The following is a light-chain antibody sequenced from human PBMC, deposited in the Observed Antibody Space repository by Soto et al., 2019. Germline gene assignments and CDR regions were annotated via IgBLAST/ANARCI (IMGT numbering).Light chain of an antibody. V-gene: IGKV3-15*01. J-gene: IGKJ5*01. CDR1: QNILSN. CDR3: QQSNNWTIT. Sequence: EIVMTQSPATLSGSPGERATLSCRASQNILSNLAWYQQKTGQDPRLIIYGASTRATGIPARFSGSGSGTEFNLTISRLHPEDFEIYYCQQSNNWTITVGQGTRVEIK. CDR2: GAS.